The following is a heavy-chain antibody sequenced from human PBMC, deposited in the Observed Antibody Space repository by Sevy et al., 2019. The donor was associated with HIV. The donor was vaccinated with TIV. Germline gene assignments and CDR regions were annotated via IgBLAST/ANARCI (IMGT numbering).Heavy chain of an antibody. CDR2: ISYGGSNK. V-gene: IGHV3-30-3*01. CDR3: ARELGAHYYYYGMDV. CDR1: GFTFSSYA. Sequence: GGSLRLSCAASGFTFSSYAMHWVRQAPGKGLEWVAVISYGGSNKYYADSVKGRFTISRDNSKNTLYLQMNSLRAEDTAVYYCARELGAHYYYYGMDVWGQGTTVTVSS. D-gene: IGHD3-16*01. J-gene: IGHJ6*02.